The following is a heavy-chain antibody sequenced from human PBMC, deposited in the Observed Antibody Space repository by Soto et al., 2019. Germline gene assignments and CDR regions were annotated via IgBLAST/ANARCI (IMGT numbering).Heavy chain of an antibody. J-gene: IGHJ5*02. V-gene: IGHV1-46*03. CDR2: INPSGDST. CDR3: ARNRNWFAP. CDR1: GYAFTCYY. Sequence: ASVKVSCKASGYAFTCYYMHWVRQAPGQGLEWMGIINPSGDSTSYAQKFQGRVTMTRDTSTSTVYMELSSLRSEDTAVYYCARNRNWFAPRGQGTLVTVSS.